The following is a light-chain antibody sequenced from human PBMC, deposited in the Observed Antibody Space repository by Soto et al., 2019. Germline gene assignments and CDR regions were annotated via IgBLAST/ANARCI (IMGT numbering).Light chain of an antibody. CDR3: QHYNSYSEA. CDR2: KAS. V-gene: IGKV1-5*03. Sequence: DIQMTQCPSTLSASVGDRVTITCRASPSISSWLAWYQQKPGKAPKLLIYKASTLKSGVPSRFSGSGSGTEFTLTISSLQPDDFATYYCQHYNSYSEAFGQGTKVDI. CDR1: PSISSW. J-gene: IGKJ1*01.